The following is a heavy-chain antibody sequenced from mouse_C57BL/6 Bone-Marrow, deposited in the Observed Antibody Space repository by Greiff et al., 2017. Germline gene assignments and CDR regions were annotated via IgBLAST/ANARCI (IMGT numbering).Heavy chain of an antibody. CDR2: IDPSDSYT. CDR3: ARGKTAQVHDDAMDY. Sequence: QVQLQQPGAELVMPGASVTLSCKASGYTFTSYWMHWVKQRPGQGLEWIGEIDPSDSYTKYNQKFKGKSTLTVDKSSSTAYMQLSSLTSEDAAVYYCARGKTAQVHDDAMDYWGQGTSVTVSS. V-gene: IGHV1-69*01. D-gene: IGHD3-2*02. J-gene: IGHJ4*01. CDR1: GYTFTSYW.